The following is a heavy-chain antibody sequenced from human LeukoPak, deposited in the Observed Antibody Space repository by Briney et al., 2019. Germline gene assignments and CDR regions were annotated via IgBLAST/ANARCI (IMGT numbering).Heavy chain of an antibody. D-gene: IGHD4-17*01. Sequence: SEPLSLTCTVSGGSISSGDYYWSWIRQPPGEGLEWLGYIYYSGSTYYNPSLKSLVTISVDTYKIQSSLKLSSVTAADTAVYYSARETPYGEYEIPWGQGTLVTVSS. CDR3: ARETPYGEYEIP. CDR2: IYYSGST. CDR1: GGSISSGDYY. J-gene: IGHJ5*02. V-gene: IGHV4-30-4*08.